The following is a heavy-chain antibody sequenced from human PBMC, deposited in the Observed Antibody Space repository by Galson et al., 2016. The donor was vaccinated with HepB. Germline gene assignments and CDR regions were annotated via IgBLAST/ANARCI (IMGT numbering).Heavy chain of an antibody. CDR1: GFIFSSYA. CDR3: ARESTEHYSGMDV. CDR2: ISYDGSNK. D-gene: IGHD1-26*01. V-gene: IGHV3-30*04. Sequence: SLRLSCAASGFIFSSYAMHWVRQAPGKGLEWVGVISYDGSNKYYVDSVEGRFTIARDNSKNTLDLQMNSLKTEETAVYYCARESTEHYSGMDVWGQGTTVIVSS. J-gene: IGHJ6*02.